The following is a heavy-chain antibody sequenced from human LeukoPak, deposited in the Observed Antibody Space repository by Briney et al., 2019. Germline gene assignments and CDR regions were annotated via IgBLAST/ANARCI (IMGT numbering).Heavy chain of an antibody. CDR1: GFTFSNYR. D-gene: IGHD6-19*01. CDR3: ARDRSLSVAGTFDF. V-gene: IGHV3-48*03. CDR2: SNAAGSPV. J-gene: IGHJ4*02. Sequence: GGSLRLTCTGSGFTFSNYRMNWVRQAPGKGLEWISYSNAAGSPVSYAESVQGRFTISRDNTKNSLYLEMNSLRDDDTAVYYCARDRSLSVAGTFDFWGQGSLVTVSS.